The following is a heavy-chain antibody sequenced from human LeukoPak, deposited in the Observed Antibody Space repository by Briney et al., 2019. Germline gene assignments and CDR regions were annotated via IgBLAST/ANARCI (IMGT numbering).Heavy chain of an antibody. D-gene: IGHD5-18*01. V-gene: IGHV3-53*05. CDR1: GFTVSSNY. Sequence: PGGSLRLSCAASGFTVSSNYMSWVRQAPGKGLEWVSVIYSGGSTYYADSVKGRFTISRDNSKNTLNLQMNSLRAEDTAVYYCAKDYIYGGWGNAFDIWGQGTKVTVSS. CDR2: IYSGGST. CDR3: AKDYIYGGWGNAFDI. J-gene: IGHJ3*02.